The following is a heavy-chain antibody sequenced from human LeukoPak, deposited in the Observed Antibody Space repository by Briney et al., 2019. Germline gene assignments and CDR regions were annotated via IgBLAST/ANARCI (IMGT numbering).Heavy chain of an antibody. CDR2: ISAYNGNT. J-gene: IGHJ6*02. D-gene: IGHD6-13*01. Sequence: ASAKVSRKASVYTFTTYGISSVPQAPRPRVEGRRWISAYNGNTNYAQKLKGRVTMTTDTSTSTAYMELRSLRSDDTAVYYCARDRGVAAAGRTIYYGMDVWGQGTTVTVSS. CDR3: ARDRGVAAAGRTIYYGMDV. CDR1: VYTFTTYG. V-gene: IGHV1-18*01.